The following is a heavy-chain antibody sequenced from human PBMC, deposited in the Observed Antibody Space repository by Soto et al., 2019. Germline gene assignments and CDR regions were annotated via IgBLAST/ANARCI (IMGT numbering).Heavy chain of an antibody. Sequence: QVQLVQSGAEVKKPGSSVKVSCTASGGTFSSYAISWVRQAPGQGLEWMGGIIPIFGTANYAQKFQGRVTITADESTSTDYMELSSLRSEDTAVYYCARNHFDSGYAPKTWFDPWGQGTLVTVSS. CDR1: GGTFSSYA. J-gene: IGHJ5*02. CDR3: ARNHFDSGYAPKTWFDP. CDR2: IIPIFGTA. D-gene: IGHD5-12*01. V-gene: IGHV1-69*12.